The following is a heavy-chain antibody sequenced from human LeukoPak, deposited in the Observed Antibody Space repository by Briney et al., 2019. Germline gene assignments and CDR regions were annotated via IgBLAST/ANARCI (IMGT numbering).Heavy chain of an antibody. J-gene: IGHJ6*04. CDR1: SRPICRGGYP. CDR3: ARDDYYYGMDV. V-gene: IGHV4-30-2*01. Sequence: SDPLSLTCSVWSRPICRGGYPGTWIRKPRGEGLDRIGYIYHSGSTYYNPSLKSRVTISVDRSKNQFSLKLSSVTAADTAVYYCARDDYYYGMDVWGKGTTVTVSS. CDR2: IYHSGST.